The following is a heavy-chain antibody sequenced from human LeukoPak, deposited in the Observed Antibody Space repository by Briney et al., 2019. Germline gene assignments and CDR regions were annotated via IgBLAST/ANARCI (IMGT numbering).Heavy chain of an antibody. D-gene: IGHD6-19*01. Sequence: GGSLRLSCAASGFTVSSNYMSWVRQAPGKGLEWVSVIYSGGSTYYADSVKGRFTISRDNSKNTLYLQMNSLRAEDTAVYYCAKSPIAVAGYFQHWGQGTLVTVSS. CDR3: AKSPIAVAGYFQH. V-gene: IGHV3-53*01. CDR1: GFTVSSNY. CDR2: IYSGGST. J-gene: IGHJ1*01.